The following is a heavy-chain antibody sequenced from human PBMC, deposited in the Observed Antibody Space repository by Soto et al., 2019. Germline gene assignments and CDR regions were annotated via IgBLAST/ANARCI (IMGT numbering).Heavy chain of an antibody. D-gene: IGHD3-10*01. Sequence: PGGSLRLSCAASGFTFSDYYMNWIRQAPGKGLEWVSYISSSSSYTNYADSGKGRFTISRDNAKNSLYLQMNSLRAEDTAMYYCARDSSGSYYNGDYYYGMEVWGQGTTVTVSS. CDR1: GFTFSDYY. CDR3: ARDSSGSYYNGDYYYGMEV. V-gene: IGHV3-11*05. CDR2: ISSSSSYT. J-gene: IGHJ6*02.